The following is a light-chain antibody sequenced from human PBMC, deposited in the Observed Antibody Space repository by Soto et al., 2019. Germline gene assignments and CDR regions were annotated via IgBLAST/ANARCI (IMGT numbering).Light chain of an antibody. Sequence: QPVLTQPPSVSGAPGQRVTISCTGSSSNTGAGYDVHWYQQVPGTAPKLLIFGNSNRPSGVPDRFSGSKSGTSASLAITGLQAEDEADYYCQSYDSTLSVVFGGGTKLTVL. CDR2: GNS. CDR1: SSNTGAGYD. CDR3: QSYDSTLSVV. V-gene: IGLV1-40*01. J-gene: IGLJ2*01.